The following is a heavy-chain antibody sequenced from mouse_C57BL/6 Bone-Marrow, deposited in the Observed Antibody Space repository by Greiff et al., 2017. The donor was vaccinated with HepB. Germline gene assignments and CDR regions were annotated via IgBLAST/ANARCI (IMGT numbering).Heavy chain of an antibody. Sequence: VKLQESGAELARPGASVKLSCKASGYTFTSYGISWVKQRTGQGLEWIGEIYPRSGNTYYNEKFKGKATLTADKSSSTAYMELRSLTSEDSAVYFCAIIYDGYYKFAYWGQGTLVTVSA. V-gene: IGHV1-81*01. J-gene: IGHJ3*01. CDR3: AIIYDGYYKFAY. CDR1: GYTFTSYG. D-gene: IGHD2-3*01. CDR2: IYPRSGNT.